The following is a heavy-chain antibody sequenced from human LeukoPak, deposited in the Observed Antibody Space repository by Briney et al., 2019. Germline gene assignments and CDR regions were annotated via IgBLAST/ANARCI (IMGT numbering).Heavy chain of an antibody. CDR3: ARGTPLAVAGTGYFQH. Sequence: SETLSLTCTVSGGSISSYYWSWIRQPPGKGLEWIGHIYYSGSTNYNPSPKSRVTISVDTSKNQFSLKLSSVTAADTAVYYCARGTPLAVAGTGYFQHWGQGTLVTVSS. J-gene: IGHJ1*01. V-gene: IGHV4-59*01. D-gene: IGHD6-19*01. CDR2: IYYSGST. CDR1: GGSISSYY.